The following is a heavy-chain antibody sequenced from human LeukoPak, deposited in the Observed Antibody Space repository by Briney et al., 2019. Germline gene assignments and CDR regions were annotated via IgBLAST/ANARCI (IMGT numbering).Heavy chain of an antibody. CDR3: ARLLPKRYFEWLLSVSGWFDP. D-gene: IGHD3-9*01. CDR2: ISGFSGNT. Sequence: GASVKVSCKASGYKFSNYGISWVRQAPGQGLEWMGWISGFSGNTNYAQKFQDRVTLSTDTSTSTVYMDLRSLISDDTAVYYCARLLPKRYFEWLLSVSGWFDPWGQGTLVTVSS. CDR1: GYKFSNYG. J-gene: IGHJ5*02. V-gene: IGHV1-18*01.